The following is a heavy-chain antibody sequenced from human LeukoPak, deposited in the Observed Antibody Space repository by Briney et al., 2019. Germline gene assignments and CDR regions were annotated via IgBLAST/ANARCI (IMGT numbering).Heavy chain of an antibody. D-gene: IGHD2-2*01. V-gene: IGHV5-51*01. Sequence: GESLKISCKGSGYSFTTYRIGWVRQMPGKGLECMGIIYPGDSDTRYSPSFQGQVTISADKSISTAYLQWSSLKASDTAIYYCARGRLGSSTNWGWFDPWGQGTLVTVSS. CDR2: IYPGDSDT. J-gene: IGHJ5*02. CDR1: GYSFTTYR. CDR3: ARGRLGSSTNWGWFDP.